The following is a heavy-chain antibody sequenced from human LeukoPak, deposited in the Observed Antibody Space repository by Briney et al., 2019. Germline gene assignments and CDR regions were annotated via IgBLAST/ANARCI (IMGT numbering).Heavy chain of an antibody. Sequence: PSETLSLTCTVSGGSISSGGYYWSWIRQHPGKGLEWIGYIYYSGSTYYNPSLKSRVTISVDTSKNQFSLKLSSVTAADTAVYYCARGANYYDSSGYHDAFDIWGQGTMVTVSS. CDR1: GGSISSGGYY. J-gene: IGHJ3*02. V-gene: IGHV4-31*03. CDR3: ARGANYYDSSGYHDAFDI. CDR2: IYYSGST. D-gene: IGHD3-22*01.